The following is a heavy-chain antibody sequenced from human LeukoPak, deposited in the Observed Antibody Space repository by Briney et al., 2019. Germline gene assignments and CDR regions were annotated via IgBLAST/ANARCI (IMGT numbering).Heavy chain of an antibody. V-gene: IGHV4-59*01. D-gene: IGHD6-19*01. J-gene: IGHJ6*03. CDR2: IYSSGST. Sequence: SETLSLTCNVSGGSIRGYYWSWIRQPPGKGLEWIGYIYSSGSTNYNPSLKSRVTMSVDTSKNQFSLKVNSVTAADTAVYYCARDSAWISGWDYYYYMDVWGKGTTVTISS. CDR1: GGSIRGYY. CDR3: ARDSAWISGWDYYYYMDV.